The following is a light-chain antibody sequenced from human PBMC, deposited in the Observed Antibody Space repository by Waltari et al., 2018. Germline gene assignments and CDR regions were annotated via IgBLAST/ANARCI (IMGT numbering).Light chain of an antibody. J-gene: IGKJ1*01. CDR3: QQSYLTWT. CDR2: WAS. V-gene: IGKV4-1*01. CDR1: QSVLNY. Sequence: DIVMTQSPDSLAVSLGERATFNCKSSQSVLNYLAWYQQKPGQPPKLLISWASTRESGVPDRFSGSGAGTDFTLTITSLQPEDFATYYCQQSYLTWTFGQGTKVDVK.